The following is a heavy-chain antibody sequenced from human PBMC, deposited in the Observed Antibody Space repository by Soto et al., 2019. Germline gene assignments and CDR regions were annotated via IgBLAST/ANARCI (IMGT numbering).Heavy chain of an antibody. J-gene: IGHJ4*02. CDR3: ARNGYYAIEY. CDR1: GRSLSGDY. CDR2: INGNGNT. Sequence: QVQLQQWGAGLLQPSETLSLTCGVHGRSLSGDYWSWIRRPPGKGLEWIGEINGNGNTNYNPSLKSRVTISADTSKSQFSLKVSSVTAADTAIYYCARNGYYAIEYWGQGILVTVSS. D-gene: IGHD2-8*01. V-gene: IGHV4-34*01.